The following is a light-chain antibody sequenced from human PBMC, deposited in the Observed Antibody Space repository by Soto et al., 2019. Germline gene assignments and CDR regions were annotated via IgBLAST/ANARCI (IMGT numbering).Light chain of an antibody. J-gene: IGKJ1*01. CDR3: EQYGSSPRT. V-gene: IGKV3-20*01. CDR1: QTVSRSF. Sequence: EILLPQSPGTLSLSPGERATLSCRASQTVSRSFLAWYQQRPGQAPRALIFGTSSRATGIPDRFSGSGSGTDFALTISRLEPEDFAVYYCEQYGSSPRTFGQGTKVEI. CDR2: GTS.